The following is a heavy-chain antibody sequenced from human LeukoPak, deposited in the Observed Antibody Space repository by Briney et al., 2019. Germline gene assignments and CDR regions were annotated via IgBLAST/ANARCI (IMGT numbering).Heavy chain of an antibody. V-gene: IGHV4-38-2*02. D-gene: IGHD5-18*01. CDR3: ARIFIRNGYSSYFDC. J-gene: IGHJ4*02. CDR1: GFSISSGHY. Sequence: SETLSLTCTVAGFSISSGHYWGWVRPPPGAGLEWIGSVYQSGTTYYNPSLKSRVTTSVDMSKNQFSLRLRPVPAADTAVYYCARIFIRNGYSSYFDCWGQGTLVTVSS. CDR2: VYQSGTT.